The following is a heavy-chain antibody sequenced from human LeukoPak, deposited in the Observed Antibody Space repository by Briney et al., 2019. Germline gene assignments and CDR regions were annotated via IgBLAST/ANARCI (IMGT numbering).Heavy chain of an antibody. V-gene: IGHV3-66*01. CDR2: IYSGGST. CDR1: GFSFNTYT. Sequence: PGGSLRLSCAASGFSFNTYTMNWVRQAPGKGLEWVSVIYSGGSTDYADSVKGRFTISRDNSKNTLYLQMNSLRAEDTAVYYCARGRPGYYFDYWGQGTLVTVSS. J-gene: IGHJ4*02. D-gene: IGHD1-14*01. CDR3: ARGRPGYYFDY.